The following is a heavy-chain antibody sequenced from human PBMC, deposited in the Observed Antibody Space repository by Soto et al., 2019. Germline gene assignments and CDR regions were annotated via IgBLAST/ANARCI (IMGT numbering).Heavy chain of an antibody. D-gene: IGHD3-3*01. CDR3: ARDRTYYDFWSGYGDAFDI. CDR2: ISAYNGNT. V-gene: IGHV1-18*01. CDR1: GYTFTSYG. Sequence: ASVKVSCKASGYTFTSYGISWVRQAPGQGLEWMGWISAYNGNTNYAQKLQGRVTMTTDTSTSTAYMELRSLRSDDTAVYYCARDRTYYDFWSGYGDAFDIWGQGTMVTVS. J-gene: IGHJ3*02.